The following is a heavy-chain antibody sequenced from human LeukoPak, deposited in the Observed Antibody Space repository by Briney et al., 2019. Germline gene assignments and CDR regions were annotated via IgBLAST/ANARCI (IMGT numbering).Heavy chain of an antibody. CDR2: ISGSGGST. CDR3: AKGYGSGNYYLVLFDY. CDR1: GFTFSSYA. V-gene: IGHV3-23*01. J-gene: IGHJ4*02. D-gene: IGHD3-10*01. Sequence: GGSLRLSCAASGFTFSSYAMSWVRQAPGKGLEWVSAISGSGGSTYYADSVKGRFTISRDNSKNTLYLQMNSLRAEDTAVYYCAKGYGSGNYYLVLFDYWGQGTLVTVSS.